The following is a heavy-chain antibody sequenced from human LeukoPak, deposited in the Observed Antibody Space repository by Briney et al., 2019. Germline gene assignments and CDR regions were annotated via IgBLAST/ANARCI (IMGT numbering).Heavy chain of an antibody. D-gene: IGHD1-26*01. Sequence: GRSLRLSCAASGFTFDDYAMHCVRPAPGKGLEWVSGISWNSGSIDYADSVKGRFTISRDNAKNSLYLQMSSLRAEDTAFYYCAKGGATKYYFDYWGQGTLVTVSS. V-gene: IGHV3-9*01. CDR2: ISWNSGSI. J-gene: IGHJ4*02. CDR1: GFTFDDYA. CDR3: AKGGATKYYFDY.